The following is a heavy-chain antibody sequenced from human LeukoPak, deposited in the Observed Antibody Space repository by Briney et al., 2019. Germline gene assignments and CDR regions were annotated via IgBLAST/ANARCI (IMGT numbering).Heavy chain of an antibody. D-gene: IGHD5-18*01. CDR2: IIPIFGTA. CDR1: GGTFSSYA. Sequence: SVKVSXKASGGTFSSYAISWVRQAPGQGLEWMGRIIPIFGTANYAQKFQGRVTITTDESTSTAYMELSSLRSEDTAVYYCARERRGYSYGYIDYWGQGTLVTASS. V-gene: IGHV1-69*05. J-gene: IGHJ4*02. CDR3: ARERRGYSYGYIDY.